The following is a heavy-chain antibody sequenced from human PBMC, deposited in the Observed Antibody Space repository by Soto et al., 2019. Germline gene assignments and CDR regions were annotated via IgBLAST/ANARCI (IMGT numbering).Heavy chain of an antibody. CDR3: ARTTGYPNNWFDP. D-gene: IGHD3-9*01. V-gene: IGHV3-53*04. CDR2: IQSGGAT. J-gene: IGHJ5*02. Sequence: GGSLRLSCAASGFTVSSNYMSWVRQAPGKGLEWVSVIQSGGATLYADSVKGRFTISRHNSKNTLYLQMNSLRAEDTAVYYCARTTGYPNNWFDPWGQGTLVTVSS. CDR1: GFTVSSNY.